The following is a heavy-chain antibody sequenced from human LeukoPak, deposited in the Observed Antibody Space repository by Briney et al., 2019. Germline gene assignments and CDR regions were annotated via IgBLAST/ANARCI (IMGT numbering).Heavy chain of an antibody. CDR2: INHSGST. Sequence: PSETLSLTCAVYGGSFSGYYWSWIRQPPGKGLEWIGEINHSGSTNYNPSLKSRVTISVDTSKNQFSLKLSSVTAADTAVYYCAKSRAAARDYWGQGTLVTVSS. CDR1: GGSFSGYY. CDR3: AKSRAAARDY. V-gene: IGHV4-34*01. D-gene: IGHD6-13*01. J-gene: IGHJ4*02.